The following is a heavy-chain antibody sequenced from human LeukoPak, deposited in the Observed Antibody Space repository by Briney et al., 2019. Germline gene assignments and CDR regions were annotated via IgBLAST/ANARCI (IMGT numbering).Heavy chain of an antibody. CDR3: AKVHYTASFPGSFPGRNYFDP. J-gene: IGHJ4*02. V-gene: IGHV3-23*01. Sequence: PGGSLRLSCTVSGFAFSGYAMSWVRQAPGKGPEWVSSIGARGDVTYSADSVKGRFTISRDNSKRTLFLQMNSLRAEDTAVYYCAKVHYTASFPGSFPGRNYFDPWGQGSLVTVSS. CDR1: GFAFSGYA. D-gene: IGHD1-26*01. CDR2: IGARGDVT.